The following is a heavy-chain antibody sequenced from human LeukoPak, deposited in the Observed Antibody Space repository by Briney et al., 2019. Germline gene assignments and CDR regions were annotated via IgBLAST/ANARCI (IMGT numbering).Heavy chain of an antibody. V-gene: IGHV4-4*07. J-gene: IGHJ4*02. CDR3: ARDRYYYDSSASPFDY. D-gene: IGHD3-22*01. CDR2: IHSSGSP. CDR1: GGSISRYY. Sequence: SEPLSLTCTLSGGSISRYYWSWLRQPAGKGLEGLGRIHSSGSPNYNPSLKSRVTVSVDTSKNKCSLRLSSVTAADTVVYYCARDRYYYDSSASPFDYWGQGTLGTVSS.